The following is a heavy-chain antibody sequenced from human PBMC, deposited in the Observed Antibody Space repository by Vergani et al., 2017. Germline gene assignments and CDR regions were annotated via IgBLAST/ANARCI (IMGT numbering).Heavy chain of an antibody. J-gene: IGHJ4*02. CDR3: ARDLPGITMVRGIHDY. Sequence: EVQLVESGGGLVQPGGSLRLSCAASGFTFSSYSMNWVRQAPGKGLEWVSYISSSSSTIYYADSVKGRFTISSDNAKNSLYLQMNSLRAEDTAVYYCARDLPGITMVRGIHDYWGQGTLVTVSS. V-gene: IGHV3-48*01. CDR1: GFTFSSYS. D-gene: IGHD3-10*01. CDR2: ISSSSSTI.